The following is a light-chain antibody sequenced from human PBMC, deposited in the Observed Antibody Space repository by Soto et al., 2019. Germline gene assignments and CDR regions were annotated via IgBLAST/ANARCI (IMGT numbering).Light chain of an antibody. CDR1: QGISSY. Sequence: DIQLTQSPSFLSASVGDRVTITCRASQGISSYLAWYQQKPGKAPKLLIYAASTLQSGVPSRFSGSGSGTEFTLTISSLQPEDFATYYCQRPGVFGPGTKLDIK. CDR3: QRPGV. J-gene: IGKJ3*01. CDR2: AAS. V-gene: IGKV1-9*01.